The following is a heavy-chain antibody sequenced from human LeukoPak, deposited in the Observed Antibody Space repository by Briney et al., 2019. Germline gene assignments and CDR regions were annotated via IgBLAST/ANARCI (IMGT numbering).Heavy chain of an antibody. Sequence: GGSLRLSCAASGFTFSSYAMSWVRQAPGKGLEWVSAISGSGGSTYYADSVKGRFTISRDNSKNTLYLQMNSLRAEDTAVYYCAKDQGLWFGEFSDAFDIWGQGTMVTVSS. CDR1: GFTFSSYA. CDR2: ISGSGGST. CDR3: AKDQGLWFGEFSDAFDI. V-gene: IGHV3-23*01. D-gene: IGHD3-10*01. J-gene: IGHJ3*02.